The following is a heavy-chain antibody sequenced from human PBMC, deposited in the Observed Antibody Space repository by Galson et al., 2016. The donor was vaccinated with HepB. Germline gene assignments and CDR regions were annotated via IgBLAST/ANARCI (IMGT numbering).Heavy chain of an antibody. V-gene: IGHV3-23*01. Sequence: SLRLSCAASGFTFSSCPMSWVRQAPGKGLEWVSSISGSGGSTNYADSVKGRFTISRDNSKNTLYLQMSSLRAEDTAVYYCVKGGGSYDSSGYYGFDYWGQGTLVTVSS. CDR1: GFTFSSCP. CDR3: VKGGGSYDSSGYYGFDY. CDR2: ISGSGGST. J-gene: IGHJ4*02. D-gene: IGHD3-22*01.